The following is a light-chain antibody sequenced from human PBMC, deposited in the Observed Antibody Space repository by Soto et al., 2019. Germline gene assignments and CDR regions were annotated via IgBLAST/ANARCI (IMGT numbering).Light chain of an antibody. Sequence: QSVLTQPASLSGCPGQSITISCTGTSSDVGGYNCVSWYRQHPGRAPKLMIYDVSNRPSGVSNRFSGSKSGNTASLTISGLQAEDEADYYCSSYTRSSTYVFGTGTKVTVL. CDR1: SSDVGGYNC. J-gene: IGLJ1*01. CDR3: SSYTRSSTYV. CDR2: DVS. V-gene: IGLV2-14*01.